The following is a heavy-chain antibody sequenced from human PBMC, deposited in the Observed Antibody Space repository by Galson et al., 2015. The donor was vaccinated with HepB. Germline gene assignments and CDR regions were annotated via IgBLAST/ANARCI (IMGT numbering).Heavy chain of an antibody. Sequence: SVKVSCKASGYTFTGYYMHWVRQAPGQGLEWIGWINPNSGGTNYAQKFQGRVTMTRDTSISTAYMELSRLRSDDTAVYYCAREVRDPPHYDFWSGSWFDPWGQGTLVTVSS. CDR1: GYTFTGYY. D-gene: IGHD3-3*01. CDR2: INPNSGGT. V-gene: IGHV1-2*02. J-gene: IGHJ5*02. CDR3: AREVRDPPHYDFWSGSWFDP.